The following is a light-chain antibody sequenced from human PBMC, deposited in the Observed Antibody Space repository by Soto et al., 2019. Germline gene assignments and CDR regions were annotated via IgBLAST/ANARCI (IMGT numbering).Light chain of an antibody. V-gene: IGKV3-20*01. J-gene: IGKJ5*01. CDR3: QQYGSSPIT. Sequence: EIVMTQSPTTLSVSPGERATLSCRASQSVSTNLAWYQQKPGQVPSLLIYDASSRATGIPDRFSGSGSGTDFTLIISRLEPEDFAVYYCQQYGSSPITFGQGTRLEI. CDR2: DAS. CDR1: QSVSTN.